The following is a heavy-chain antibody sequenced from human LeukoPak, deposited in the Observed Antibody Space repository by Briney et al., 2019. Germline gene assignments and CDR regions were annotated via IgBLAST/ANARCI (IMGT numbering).Heavy chain of an antibody. CDR2: IYYSGST. D-gene: IGHD3-9*01. CDR3: TRGSYDVLTGYSTLGEY. V-gene: IGHV4-39*01. J-gene: IGHJ4*02. Sequence: SETLSLTCTVSGGSLSSSSYYWGWVRQPPGKGLEWIGNIYYSGSTYYNPSLKSRLTISLDTSQRQFSLRLSSVTAADTALYYCTRGSYDVLTGYSTLGEYWGQGTLVTVSS. CDR1: GGSLSSSSYY.